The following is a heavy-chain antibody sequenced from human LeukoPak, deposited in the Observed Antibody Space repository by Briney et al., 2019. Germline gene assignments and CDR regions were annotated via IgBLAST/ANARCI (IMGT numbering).Heavy chain of an antibody. CDR2: IYTSGST. J-gene: IGHJ4*02. CDR3: ARGSHYFGDYVRENY. Sequence: SETLSLTCTVSGGSISSGSYYWSWIRQPAGKGLEWIGRIYTSGSTNYNPSLKSRVTISVDTSKNQFSLKLSSVTAADTAVYYCARGSHYFGDYVRENYWGQGTLVTVSS. CDR1: GGSISSGSYY. D-gene: IGHD4-17*01. V-gene: IGHV4-61*02.